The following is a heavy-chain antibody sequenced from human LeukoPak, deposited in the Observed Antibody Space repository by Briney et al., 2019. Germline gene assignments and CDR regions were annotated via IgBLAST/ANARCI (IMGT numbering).Heavy chain of an antibody. D-gene: IGHD6-6*01. CDR2: IYSGGST. Sequence: PGGSLRLSCAASGFTVSNNYMSWVRQAPGKGLEWVSVIYSGGSTYFADSVKGRFTISRDNSKNTLYLQMNSLRAEDTAVYYCAKSPSIAARGAFDIWGQGTMVTVSS. CDR1: GFTVSNNY. J-gene: IGHJ3*02. V-gene: IGHV3-53*01. CDR3: AKSPSIAARGAFDI.